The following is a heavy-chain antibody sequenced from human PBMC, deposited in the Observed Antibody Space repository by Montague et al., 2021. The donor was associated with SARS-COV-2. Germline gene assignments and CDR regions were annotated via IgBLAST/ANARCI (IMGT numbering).Heavy chain of an antibody. J-gene: IGHJ3*02. CDR2: IYHSGGT. CDR1: GGSISSDSFY. CDR3: ARRPGTFGAAFGI. D-gene: IGHD3-10*01. Sequence: SETLSLTCTVSGGSISSDSFYWGWLRQPPGKGLEWIGLIYHSGGTYNGPSLKRRFSISVDTSKNQSSLKVTSVTAADTAVYYCARRPGTFGAAFGIWGLGTMVTASS. V-gene: IGHV4-39*01.